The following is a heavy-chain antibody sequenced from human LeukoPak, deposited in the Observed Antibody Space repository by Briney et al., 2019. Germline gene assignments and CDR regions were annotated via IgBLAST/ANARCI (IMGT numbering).Heavy chain of an antibody. CDR3: ARGDIVVLPAGIPHNWFDP. CDR1: DGSITNYD. Sequence: SETLSLTCTVSDGSITNYDWSWVRQPPGKGLEFIGHVHYSGTTNYNPSLRSRVTISVDTSKNQFSLKLSSVTAADTAVYYCARGDIVVLPAGIPHNWFDPWGQGTLVTVSS. D-gene: IGHD2-2*02. V-gene: IGHV4-59*12. J-gene: IGHJ5*02. CDR2: VHYSGTT.